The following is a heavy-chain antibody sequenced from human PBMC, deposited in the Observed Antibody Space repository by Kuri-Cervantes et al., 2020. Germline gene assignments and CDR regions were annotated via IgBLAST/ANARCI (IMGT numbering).Heavy chain of an antibody. V-gene: IGHV3-21*01. J-gene: IGHJ4*02. D-gene: IGHD5-18*01. CDR1: GFTFSSYS. Sequence: GESLKISCAASGFTFSSYSMNWVRQAPGKGLEWVSSISNSGRYIYYADSVKGRFTISRDNSKNTLYLQMNSLRAEDTAVYYCARAGPGGYSYGTHLSDYWGQGTLVTVSS. CDR3: ARAGPGGYSYGTHLSDY. CDR2: ISNSGRYI.